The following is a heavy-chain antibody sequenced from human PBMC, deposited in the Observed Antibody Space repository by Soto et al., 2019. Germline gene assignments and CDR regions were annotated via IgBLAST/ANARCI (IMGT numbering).Heavy chain of an antibody. Sequence: QVQLVQSGAEVKKPGASVKVSCKASGYTFTRYGFSWVRQAPGQRLEWMGWISGYNENPSYAQKFQGRVTLTTDTSTSTAYMELRSLRSDDTALYYCARDIHGDYPEYWGQGTLVTVSS. D-gene: IGHD4-17*01. J-gene: IGHJ4*02. V-gene: IGHV1-18*01. CDR2: ISGYNENP. CDR3: ARDIHGDYPEY. CDR1: GYTFTRYG.